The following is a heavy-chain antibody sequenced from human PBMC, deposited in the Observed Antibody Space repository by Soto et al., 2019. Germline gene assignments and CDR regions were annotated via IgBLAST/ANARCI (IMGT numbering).Heavy chain of an antibody. Sequence: QVQLVESGGGVVQPGRSLRLSCAASGFTFSSYGMHWVRQAPGKGLEWVAVIWYDGSNKYYADSVKGRFTISRDNSKNTLYPQMNSLRAEDTAVYYCAREGGDYDNDYWGPGTLVTVSS. J-gene: IGHJ4*02. CDR2: IWYDGSNK. CDR1: GFTFSSYG. V-gene: IGHV3-33*01. D-gene: IGHD4-17*01. CDR3: AREGGDYDNDY.